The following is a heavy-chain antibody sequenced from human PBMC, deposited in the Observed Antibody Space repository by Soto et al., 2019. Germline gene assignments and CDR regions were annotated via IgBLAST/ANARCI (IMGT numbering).Heavy chain of an antibody. CDR3: AHLHANSGYEWRYDP. CDR1: GFSLTNKGVG. CDR2: IYWDDDK. V-gene: IGHV2-5*02. D-gene: IGHD5-12*01. J-gene: IGHJ5*02. Sequence: QITLKESGPPLVKPTQTLTLTCNFSGFSLTNKGVGVGWIRQPPRKALEWLGLIYWDDDKRYRPSLNNRLTITKDTSKNQVVLTMTNVDTVDTATYYCAHLHANSGYEWRYDPWCQGTLVTVSS.